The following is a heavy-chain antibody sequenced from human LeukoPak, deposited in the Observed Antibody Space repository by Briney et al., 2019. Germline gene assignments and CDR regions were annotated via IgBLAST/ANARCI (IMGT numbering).Heavy chain of an antibody. CDR2: TSSSSSYI. D-gene: IGHD3-22*01. V-gene: IGHV3-21*01. CDR1: GFTFSSYS. Sequence: GGSLRLSCAASGFTFSSYSMNWVRQAPGKGLEWVSSTSSSSSYIYYADSVKGRFTISRDNAKNSLYLQMNSLRAEDTAVYYCARATYYYDSSGPLAGFDPWGQGTLVTVSS. CDR3: ARATYYYDSSGPLAGFDP. J-gene: IGHJ5*02.